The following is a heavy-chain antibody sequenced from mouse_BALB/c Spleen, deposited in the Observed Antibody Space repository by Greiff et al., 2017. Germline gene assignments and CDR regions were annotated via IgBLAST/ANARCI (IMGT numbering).Heavy chain of an antibody. V-gene: IGHV1-82*01. CDR3: ARYYCGSSYWYFDV. Sequence: QVQLQQSGPELVKPGASVKISCKASGYAFSSSWMNWVKQRPGQGLEWIGRIYPGDGDTNYNGKFKGKATLTADKSSSTAYMQLSSLTSVDSAVYYCARYYCGSSYWYFDVWGAGTTVTVSS. CDR2: IYPGDGDT. J-gene: IGHJ1*01. CDR1: GYAFSSSW. D-gene: IGHD1-1*01.